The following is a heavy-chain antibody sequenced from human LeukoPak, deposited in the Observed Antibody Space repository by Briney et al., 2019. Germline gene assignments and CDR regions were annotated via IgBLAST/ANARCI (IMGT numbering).Heavy chain of an antibody. CDR3: ARDIFIAAAGTRAFDI. V-gene: IGHV6-1*01. CDR2: TYYRSKWYN. Sequence: SQTLSLTCAISGDSVSSNSAAWNWIRQSPSRGLEWLGRTYYRSKWYNDYAVSVKSRITINPDTSKNQFSLQLNSVTPEDTAVYYCARDIFIAAAGTRAFDIWGQGTMVTVSS. CDR1: GDSVSSNSAA. J-gene: IGHJ3*02. D-gene: IGHD6-13*01.